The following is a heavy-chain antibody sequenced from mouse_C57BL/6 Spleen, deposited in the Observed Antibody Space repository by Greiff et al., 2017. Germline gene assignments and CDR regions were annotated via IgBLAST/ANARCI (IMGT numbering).Heavy chain of an antibody. CDR1: GYTFTSYW. CDR3: ARGVDHRGFAY. CDR2: IDPSDSYT. J-gene: IGHJ3*01. V-gene: IGHV1-69*01. Sequence: QVQLQQPGAELVMPGASVKLSCKASGYTFTSYWMHWVKQRPGQGLEWIGEIDPSDSYTNYNQKFKGKSTLTVDKSSSTAYMQLSSLTSEDSAVYYCARGVDHRGFAYWGQGTLVTVSA.